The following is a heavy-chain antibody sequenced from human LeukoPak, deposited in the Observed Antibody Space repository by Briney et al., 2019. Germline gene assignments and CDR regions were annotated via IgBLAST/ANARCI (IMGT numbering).Heavy chain of an antibody. D-gene: IGHD1-26*01. V-gene: IGHV3-74*01. CDR3: ARDLPNSGDGMDV. Sequence: PGGSLRLSCAAPGFTFSSYWMHWVRQAPGKGLVWVSRINSDGSSTSYADFVKGRFTISRDNAKNTLYLQMNSLRAEDTAVYYCARDLPNSGDGMDVWGQGTTVSVSS. CDR2: INSDGSST. J-gene: IGHJ6*02. CDR1: GFTFSSYW.